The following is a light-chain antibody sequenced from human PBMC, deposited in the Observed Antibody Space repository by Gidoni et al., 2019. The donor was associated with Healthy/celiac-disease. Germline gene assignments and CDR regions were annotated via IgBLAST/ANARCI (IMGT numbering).Light chain of an antibody. J-gene: IGKJ1*01. V-gene: IGKV1-5*03. CDR3: QQYNSYPPGT. CDR2: KAS. CDR1: QRISSW. Sequence: DIQMTQSPSTLSASVGDRVTITCRASQRISSWLAWYQQKPGKAPKLLIYKASSLESGVPSRFSGSGSGTEFTLTISSLQPDDFATYYCQQYNSYPPGTFGQGTKVEIK.